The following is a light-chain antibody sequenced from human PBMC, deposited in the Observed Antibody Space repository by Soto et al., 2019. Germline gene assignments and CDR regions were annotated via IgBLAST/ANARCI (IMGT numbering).Light chain of an antibody. V-gene: IGKV3-20*01. CDR2: GVS. Sequence: DIVLTDSRALMYLSPLERATLSFRPAQSLSSRNLAWYQQKPGQAPRPLIYGVSSRATGIPDRFSGSGSGTDFTLTISRLEPEDFAVYYCQQYAGSRTFGQGTKVDIK. CDR1: QSLSSRN. CDR3: QQYAGSRT. J-gene: IGKJ1*01.